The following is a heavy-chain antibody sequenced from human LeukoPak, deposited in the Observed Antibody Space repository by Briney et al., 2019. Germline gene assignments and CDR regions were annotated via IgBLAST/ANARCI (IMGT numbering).Heavy chain of an antibody. CDR2: ISSSGSTI. CDR1: GFTFSDYY. Sequence: GGSLRLSCAASGFTFSDYYMSWLRQAPGKGLEWVSYISSSGSTIYYADSVKGRFTISRDNAKNSLYLQMNSLRAEDTAVYYCARDAADTAMVLTWGQGTLVTVSS. D-gene: IGHD5-18*01. V-gene: IGHV3-11*01. CDR3: ARDAADTAMVLT. J-gene: IGHJ5*02.